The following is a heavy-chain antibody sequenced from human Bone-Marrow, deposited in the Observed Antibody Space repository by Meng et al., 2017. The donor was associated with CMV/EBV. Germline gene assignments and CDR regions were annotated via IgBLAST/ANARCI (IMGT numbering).Heavy chain of an antibody. CDR2: IYSGGST. J-gene: IGHJ6*02. D-gene: IGHD3-9*01. CDR1: GLTVGDTY. CDR3: ARENYDILTGWDYYYYGMDV. V-gene: IGHV3-53*01. Sequence: GGSLRLSCAASGLTVGDTYMSWVRQAPGKGLEWVSVIYSGGSTYYADSVKGRFTISRDNSKNTLYLQMNSLRAEDTAVYYCARENYDILTGWDYYYYGMDVWGQGTTVTVSS.